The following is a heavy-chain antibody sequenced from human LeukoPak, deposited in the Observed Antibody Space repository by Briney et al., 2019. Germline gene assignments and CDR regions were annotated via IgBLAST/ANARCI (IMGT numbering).Heavy chain of an antibody. CDR1: GGSVSSGSYY. CDR3: ARGGSGYALNWFDP. J-gene: IGHJ5*02. D-gene: IGHD5-12*01. V-gene: IGHV4-61*01. Sequence: SETLSLTCTVSGGSVSSGSYYWSWIRQPPGKGLEWIGHISYSGSTNYNPSLKSRVTISVDTSKNQFSLKLSSVTAADTAVYYCARGGSGYALNWFDPWGQGTLVTVSS. CDR2: ISYSGST.